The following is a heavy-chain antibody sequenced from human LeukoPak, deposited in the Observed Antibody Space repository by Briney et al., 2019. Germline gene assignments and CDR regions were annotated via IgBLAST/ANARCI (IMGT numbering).Heavy chain of an antibody. Sequence: SETLPLTCAVSGYSIGSGYYWGWFRQPPGKGLEWIGCMYHSGSTYYNPSLKSRVTISVDTSKNQFSLKLSSVTAADTAVYYCARQGGSSSPYYYYYMDVWGKGTTVTVSS. V-gene: IGHV4-38-2*01. CDR1: GYSIGSGYY. J-gene: IGHJ6*03. D-gene: IGHD6-13*01. CDR3: ARQGGSSSPYYYYYMDV. CDR2: MYHSGST.